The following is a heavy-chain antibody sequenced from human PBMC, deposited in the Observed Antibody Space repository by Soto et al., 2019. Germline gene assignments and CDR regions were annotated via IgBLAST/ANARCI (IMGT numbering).Heavy chain of an antibody. CDR1: GYSFTNYW. J-gene: IGHJ4*02. V-gene: IGHV5-51*01. CDR3: VRPDSTGYYSH. Sequence: LGESLKISCKGSGYSFTNYWIGWVRQMPGKGLEWMGIINPADSDTRYSPSFQGQVTVSADKSISTAYLQRGSLTASDTAIYYCVRPDSTGYYSHWGQGTPVTVSS. CDR2: INPADSDT. D-gene: IGHD3-22*01.